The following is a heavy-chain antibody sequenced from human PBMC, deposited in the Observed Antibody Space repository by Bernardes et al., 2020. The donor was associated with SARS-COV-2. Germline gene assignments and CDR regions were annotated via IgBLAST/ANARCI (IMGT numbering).Heavy chain of an antibody. V-gene: IGHV4-28*02. D-gene: IGHD4-17*01. CDR1: GYSISSSNW. Sequence: TLSLTCAVSGYSISSSNWWGWIRQPPGKGLEWIGYIYYSGSTYYNPSLKSRVTMSVDTSKNQFSLKLSSVTAVDTAVYYCARTSYGDPPGWFDPWGQGTLVTVSS. CDR2: IYYSGST. J-gene: IGHJ5*02. CDR3: ARTSYGDPPGWFDP.